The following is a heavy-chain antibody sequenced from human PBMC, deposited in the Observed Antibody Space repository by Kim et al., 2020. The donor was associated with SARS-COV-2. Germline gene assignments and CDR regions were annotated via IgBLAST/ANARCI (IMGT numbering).Heavy chain of an antibody. D-gene: IGHD2-15*01. J-gene: IGHJ6*02. Sequence: SETLSLTCTGSGGSISSGGYYWSWIRQHPGKGLEWIGYIYYSGSTYYNPSLKSRVTISVDTSKNQFSLKLSSVTAADTAVYYCAGGKEVYCSGGSCHIYGMDVWGQGTTVTVSS. CDR1: GGSISSGGYY. V-gene: IGHV4-31*03. CDR2: IYYSGST. CDR3: AGGKEVYCSGGSCHIYGMDV.